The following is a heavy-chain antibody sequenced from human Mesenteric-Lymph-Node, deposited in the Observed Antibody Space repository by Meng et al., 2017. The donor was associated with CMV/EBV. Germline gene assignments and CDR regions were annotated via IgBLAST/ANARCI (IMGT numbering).Heavy chain of an antibody. J-gene: IGHJ4*02. V-gene: IGHV1-18*01. CDR1: TYS. CDR2: ISTYNGNT. Sequence: TYSITWVRQAPGQGLEWMAWISTYNGNTHFAQGFQGRVTVTTDTSATTAYLELRSLTSDDTAVYYCGRVGYCSGSSCYDTGNYFDYWGQGSLVTVSS. D-gene: IGHD2-15*01. CDR3: GRVGYCSGSSCYDTGNYFDY.